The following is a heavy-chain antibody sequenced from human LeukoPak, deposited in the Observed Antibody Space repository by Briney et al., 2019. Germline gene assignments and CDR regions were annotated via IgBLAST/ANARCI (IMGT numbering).Heavy chain of an antibody. V-gene: IGHV3-30*04. D-gene: IGHD2-15*01. CDR2: ISYDGSNK. CDR3: AKEPFYCSGGSCYSYFDY. CDR1: GFTFSSYA. Sequence: GGSLRLSCAASGFTFSSYAMHWVRQAPGKGLEWVAVISYDGSNKYYADSVKGRCTISRDKFKKTLYLQKNSLRAEGTRLYYCAKEPFYCSGGSCYSYFDYWGQGTLVTVSS. J-gene: IGHJ4*02.